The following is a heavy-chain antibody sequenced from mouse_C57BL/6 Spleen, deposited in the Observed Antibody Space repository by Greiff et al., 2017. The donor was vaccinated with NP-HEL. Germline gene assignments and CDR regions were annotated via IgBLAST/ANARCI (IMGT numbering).Heavy chain of an antibody. J-gene: IGHJ3*01. CDR1: GYTFTDYY. D-gene: IGHD2-4*01. V-gene: IGHV1-76*01. CDR2: IYPGSGNT. CDR3: ARGDYDLGWCAY. Sequence: QVHVKQSGAELVRPGASVKLSCKASGYTFTDYYINWVKQRPGQGLEWIARIYPGSGNTYYNEKFKGKATLTAEKSSSTAYMQLSSLTSEDSAVYFCARGDYDLGWCAYWGQGTLVTVSA.